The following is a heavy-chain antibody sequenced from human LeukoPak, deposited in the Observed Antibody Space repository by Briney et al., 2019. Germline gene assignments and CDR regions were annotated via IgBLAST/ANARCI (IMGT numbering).Heavy chain of an antibody. V-gene: IGHV4-39*07. CDR2: ISISGTT. Sequence: SETLSLTCTVSGGSISSSSYYWGWIRQPPGKGLEWIGSISISGTTNYNPSLKSRVTMSVDTSKNQFSLKLNSVTAADTAVYYCARDWAAIGYFDSWGQGTLVTVSS. J-gene: IGHJ4*02. CDR3: ARDWAAIGYFDS. D-gene: IGHD2-2*02. CDR1: GGSISSSSYY.